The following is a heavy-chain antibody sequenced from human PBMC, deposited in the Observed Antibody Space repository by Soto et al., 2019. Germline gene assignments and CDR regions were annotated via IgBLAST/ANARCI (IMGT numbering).Heavy chain of an antibody. CDR3: ANGGPYYYDSSGTFDY. D-gene: IGHD3-22*01. V-gene: IGHV3-30*18. CDR1: GFTFSSYG. Sequence: GGSLRLSCAASGFTFSSYGMHWVRQAPGKGLEWVAVISYDGSNKYYADSVKGRFTISRDNSKNTLYLQMNSLRAEDTAVYYCANGGPYYYDSSGTFDYWGQGTLVTVSS. CDR2: ISYDGSNK. J-gene: IGHJ4*02.